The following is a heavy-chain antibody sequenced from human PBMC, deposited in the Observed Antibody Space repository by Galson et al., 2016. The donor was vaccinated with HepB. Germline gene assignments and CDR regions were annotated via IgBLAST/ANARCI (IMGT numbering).Heavy chain of an antibody. CDR3: VTDNPFRTARRGEGPYGMDV. CDR1: GYTLIGLS. V-gene: IGHV1-24*01. CDR2: FDPEDGEA. J-gene: IGHJ6*04. D-gene: IGHD6-6*01. Sequence: SVKVSCKVSGYTLIGLSMHWVRQAPGKGLEWMGGFDPEDGEAKYAQKFQDRVTLTEDTSTDTGYMELRSVGSDDTAVYYCVTDNPFRTARRGEGPYGMDVWGEGTTVIVSS.